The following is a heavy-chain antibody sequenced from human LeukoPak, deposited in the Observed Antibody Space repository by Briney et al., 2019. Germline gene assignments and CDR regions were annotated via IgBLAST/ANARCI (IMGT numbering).Heavy chain of an antibody. CDR3: ASSSYYYDSSGYLDY. V-gene: IGHV4-34*01. CDR1: GGSFSGYY. Sequence: PSETLSLTCAVYGGSFSGYYWSWIRQPPGKGLEWIGEINHSGSTNYNPSLKSRVTISVDTSENQFSLKLSSVTAADTAVYYCASSSYYYDSSGYLDYWGQGTLVTVSS. D-gene: IGHD3-22*01. J-gene: IGHJ4*02. CDR2: INHSGST.